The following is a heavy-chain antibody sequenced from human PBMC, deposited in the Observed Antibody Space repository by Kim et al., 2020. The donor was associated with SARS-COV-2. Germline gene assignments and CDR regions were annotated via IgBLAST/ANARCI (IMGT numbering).Heavy chain of an antibody. V-gene: IGHV3-49*03. J-gene: IGHJ1*01. CDR3: SRGVPNYYDTSGYFEY. Sequence: GGSLRLSCTGFGFTFRDYAVAWFRQAPGKGLEWVGFIKTKAFGGTAEYGASVKGRFIISRDDSTSIAYLQLSSLKIEDTAVYYCSRGVPNYYDTSGYFEYWGQDTLVTVSS. CDR1: GFTFRDYA. CDR2: IKTKAFGGTA. D-gene: IGHD3-22*01.